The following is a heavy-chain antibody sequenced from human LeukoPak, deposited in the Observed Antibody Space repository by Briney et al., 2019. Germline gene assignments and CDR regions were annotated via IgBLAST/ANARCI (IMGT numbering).Heavy chain of an antibody. Sequence: GGSLRLSCAASGFTFSSYWMHWVRQAPGKGLVWVSRINSDGSNTSYADSVKGRFTISRDNAKNTLYLQMNSLRAEDTAVYYCAGCSSTSCYYGRGQGTLVTVSS. J-gene: IGHJ4*02. CDR2: INSDGSNT. CDR1: GFTFSSYW. CDR3: AGCSSTSCYYG. D-gene: IGHD2-2*01. V-gene: IGHV3-74*01.